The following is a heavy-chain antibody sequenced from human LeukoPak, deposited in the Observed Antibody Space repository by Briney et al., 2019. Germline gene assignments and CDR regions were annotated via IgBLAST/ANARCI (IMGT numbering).Heavy chain of an antibody. Sequence: VASVKVSCKASGYTFTSYGISWVRQAPGQGLEWMGWISAYNGNTNYAQKLQGRVTMTTDTSTSTAYMELSSLRSEDTAVYYCARDHRLGYSGSYWIRERVGYFDYWGQGTLVTVSS. CDR2: ISAYNGNT. D-gene: IGHD1-26*01. CDR3: ARDHRLGYSGSYWIRERVGYFDY. J-gene: IGHJ4*02. V-gene: IGHV1-18*01. CDR1: GYTFTSYG.